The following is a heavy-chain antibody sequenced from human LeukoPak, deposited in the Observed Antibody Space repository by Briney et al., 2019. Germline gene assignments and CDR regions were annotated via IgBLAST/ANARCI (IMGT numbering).Heavy chain of an antibody. V-gene: IGHV5-51*01. CDR3: ARRPFYYDSSGYLPPNAFDI. D-gene: IGHD3-22*01. J-gene: IGHJ3*02. Sequence: GGSLKISCKGSGYSFTSYWIGWVRQMPGKGLEWMGIIYPGDSDTRYSPSFQGQVTISADKSISTAYLQWSSLKASHTAMYYCARRPFYYDSSGYLPPNAFDIWGQGTMVTVSS. CDR1: GYSFTSYW. CDR2: IYPGDSDT.